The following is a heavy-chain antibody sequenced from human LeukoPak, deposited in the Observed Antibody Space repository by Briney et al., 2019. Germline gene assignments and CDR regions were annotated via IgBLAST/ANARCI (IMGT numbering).Heavy chain of an antibody. CDR2: INPSGGST. V-gene: IGHV1-46*01. Sequence: ASVKVSCKASGYTFTSYYMHWVRQAPGQGLEWMGIINPSGGSTSYAQKFQGRVTMTRGTSTSTVYMELSSLRSEDTAVYYCARDAHTYYYDSSGYHADYWGQGTLVTVSS. J-gene: IGHJ4*02. CDR1: GYTFTSYY. CDR3: ARDAHTYYYDSSGYHADY. D-gene: IGHD3-22*01.